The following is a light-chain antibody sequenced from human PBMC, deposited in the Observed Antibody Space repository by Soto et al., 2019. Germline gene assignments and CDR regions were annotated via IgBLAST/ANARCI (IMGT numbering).Light chain of an antibody. V-gene: IGLV1-51*01. CDR1: SSNIGGNS. CDR2: DDN. J-gene: IGLJ1*01. CDR3: GSWDSSLSAYV. Sequence: QSVLTQPPSVSAAPGQKDTISCSGSSSNIGGNSVSWYQQLPGTAPKLLIYDDNKRPSGIPDRFSGSKSGTSATLGITGFQTGDEADYYCGSWDSSLSAYVFGTGTKSPS.